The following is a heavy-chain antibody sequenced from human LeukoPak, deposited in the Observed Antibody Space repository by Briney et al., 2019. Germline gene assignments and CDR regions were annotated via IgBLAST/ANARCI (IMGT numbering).Heavy chain of an antibody. Sequence: GGSLRLSCAASGFTFSSYAMHWARQAPGKGLEWVAVISYDGSNKYYADSVKGRFTISRDNSKNTLYLQMDSLRAEDTAVYYCARDPGGFKQLVKGGEYFQHWGQGTLVTVSS. CDR3: ARDPGGFKQLVKGGEYFQH. D-gene: IGHD6-6*01. J-gene: IGHJ1*01. CDR2: ISYDGSNK. V-gene: IGHV3-30*01. CDR1: GFTFSSYA.